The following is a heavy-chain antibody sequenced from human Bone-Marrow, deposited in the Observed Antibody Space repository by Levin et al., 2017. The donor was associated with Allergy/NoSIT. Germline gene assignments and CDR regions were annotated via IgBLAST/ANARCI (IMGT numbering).Heavy chain of an antibody. V-gene: IGHV3-66*01. J-gene: IGHJ4*02. CDR1: GFTVSNNW. D-gene: IGHD2-2*01. Sequence: PGGSLRLSCAASGFTVSNNWMNWIRQAPEKGLEWVALIYSNGGVLYADSVKGRFTISRDSSQNTLYLQMNSLRREDPAVYFCARNPGAVPAAPWGQGTLVTVSS. CDR2: IYSNGGV. CDR3: ARNPGAVPAAP.